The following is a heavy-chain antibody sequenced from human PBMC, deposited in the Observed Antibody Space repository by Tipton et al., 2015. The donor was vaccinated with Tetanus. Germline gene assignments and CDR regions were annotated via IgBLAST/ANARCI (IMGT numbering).Heavy chain of an antibody. D-gene: IGHD2-8*01. CDR3: ARGMVSWGIFPY. CDR2: INHSGGT. CDR1: SGSFSGYY. V-gene: IGHV4-34*01. Sequence: TLSLTCAVSSGSFSGYYWSWIRQPPGKGLEWIGEINHSGGTNYNPSLKSRVTISVDTSKNQFSLKLSSVTAADTAVYYCARGMVSWGIFPYWGQGTLVTVSS. J-gene: IGHJ4*02.